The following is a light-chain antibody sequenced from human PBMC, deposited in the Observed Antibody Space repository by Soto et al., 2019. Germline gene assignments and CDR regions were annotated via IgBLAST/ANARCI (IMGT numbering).Light chain of an antibody. CDR2: GAS. Sequence: DIVLTQSPGTLSLSPGQRATLSCRASQSVSSNYLAWYQQRPGQAPRLLIYGASTRATGIPDRFIGSGSGTDFTLTISRLEPEDFAVYYCQQYGSLSWTFGQGTKVEIK. V-gene: IGKV3-20*01. CDR1: QSVSSNY. J-gene: IGKJ1*01. CDR3: QQYGSLSWT.